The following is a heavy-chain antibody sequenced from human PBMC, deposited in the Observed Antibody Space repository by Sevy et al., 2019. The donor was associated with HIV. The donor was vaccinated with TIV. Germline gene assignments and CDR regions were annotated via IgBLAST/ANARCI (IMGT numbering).Heavy chain of an antibody. CDR1: GFTFTSFS. Sequence: GGSLRLSCAASGFTFTSFSMHWVRQAPGKGLEWVATISYDGSNKYYADSVKGRFTISRDNSKNYLYLQMNSLRAEDTAVYCCALERLSSNVAEYFQNWGQGTLSPSPQ. J-gene: IGHJ1*01. V-gene: IGHV3-30-3*01. CDR3: ALERLSSNVAEYFQN. D-gene: IGHD1-1*01. CDR2: ISYDGSNK.